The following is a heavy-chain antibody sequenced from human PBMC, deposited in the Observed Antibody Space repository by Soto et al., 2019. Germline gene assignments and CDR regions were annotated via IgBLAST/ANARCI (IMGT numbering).Heavy chain of an antibody. CDR1: GGSISSSSYY. V-gene: IGHV4-39*01. Sequence: SETLSLTCTVSGGSISSSSYYWGWIRQPPGKGLEWIGSIYYSGSTYYNPSLKSRVTISVDTSKNQFSLKLSSVTAADTAVYYCARLGGDYITMVDYWGQGTQVTVSS. J-gene: IGHJ4*02. CDR3: ARLGGDYITMVDY. D-gene: IGHD3-10*01. CDR2: IYYSGST.